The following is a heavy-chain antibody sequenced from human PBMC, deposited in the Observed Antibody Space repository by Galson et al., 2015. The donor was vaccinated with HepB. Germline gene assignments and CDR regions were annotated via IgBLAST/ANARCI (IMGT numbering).Heavy chain of an antibody. D-gene: IGHD6-13*01. V-gene: IGHV3-21*06. CDR1: GFIFSDYS. CDR2: ISSSSDYI. CDR3: VSSAGGASFDS. Sequence: SLRLSCATSGFIFSDYSMNWVRQAPGKGLEWVSYISSSSDYIYYGDSLEGRFTISRDDATNSLYLQMNNLRVEDTALYYCVSSAGGASFDSWGQGSLVTVSA. J-gene: IGHJ4*02.